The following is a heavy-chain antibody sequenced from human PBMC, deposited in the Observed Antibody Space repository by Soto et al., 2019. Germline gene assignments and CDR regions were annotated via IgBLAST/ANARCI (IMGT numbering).Heavy chain of an antibody. V-gene: IGHV4-31*03. Sequence: PSETLSLTCTVSGGSISSGGYYWSWIRQHPGKGLEWIGYIYYSGSTYYNPSLKSRVTISVDTSKNQFSLKLSSVTAADTAVYYCASVSSWYQNFDYWGQGTLVTSPQ. CDR3: ASVSSWYQNFDY. J-gene: IGHJ4*02. CDR1: GGSISSGGYY. CDR2: IYYSGST. D-gene: IGHD6-13*01.